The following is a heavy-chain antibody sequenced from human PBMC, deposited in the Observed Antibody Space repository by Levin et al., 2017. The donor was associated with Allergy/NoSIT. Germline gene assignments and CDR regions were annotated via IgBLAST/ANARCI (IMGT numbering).Heavy chain of an antibody. V-gene: IGHV3-23*01. D-gene: IGHD6-13*01. CDR2: ISGSGDST. CDR1: GFTFSIYA. J-gene: IGHJ4*02. CDR3: AKDGSAGYSSSWGDFDY. Sequence: GGSLRLSCVGSGFTFSIYAMSWVRQAPGKGLEWVSTISGSGDSTNYADSVKGRFTVSKDNSKNTLYLQMNSLRVEDTAVYYCAKDGSAGYSSSWGDFDYWGQGTLVTVSS.